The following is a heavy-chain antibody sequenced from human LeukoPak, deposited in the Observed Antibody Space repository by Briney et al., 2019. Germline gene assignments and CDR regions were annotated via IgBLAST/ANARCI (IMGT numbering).Heavy chain of an antibody. V-gene: IGHV4-61*01. CDR2: DYCGGNT. J-gene: IGHJ4*02. D-gene: IGHD3-10*01. Sequence: SETLSLTCTVSGFSVTTDSYCWGWIRRPPGKGLEWIGYDYCGGNTNYDPSLKRRVTISVDTSKNQFSLTLTSVTAADMAVYFCARDHFGSLDSWGQGILVTVSS. CDR3: ARDHFGSLDS. CDR1: GFSVTTDSYC.